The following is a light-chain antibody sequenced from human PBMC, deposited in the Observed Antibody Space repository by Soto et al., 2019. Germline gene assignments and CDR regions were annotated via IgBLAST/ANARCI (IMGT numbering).Light chain of an antibody. V-gene: IGLV2-14*01. CDR2: DVT. J-gene: IGLJ1*01. Sequence: QSVLTQPASVSGSPGQSITIPCTGTGSDFGDYNYVSWYQQLPGKAPILLIYDVTNRPSGISHRLSGSKSGNTAFLTISGLQAEDEADYYCSSFTRYNTYVFGAGTKDTDL. CDR3: SSFTRYNTYV. CDR1: GSDFGDYNY.